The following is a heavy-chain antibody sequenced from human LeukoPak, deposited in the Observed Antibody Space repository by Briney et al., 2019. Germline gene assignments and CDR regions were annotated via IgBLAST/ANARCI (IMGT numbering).Heavy chain of an antibody. Sequence: PGGSLRLSCAASGFTFSSYCMHWVRQAPGKGLVWVSRIISDGSSTSYADSVKGRFTISRDNAKNSLYLQMNSLRAEDKAVYYCARGDWRDGYGDYWGQGPLVTVSS. V-gene: IGHV3-74*01. CDR2: IISDGSST. J-gene: IGHJ4*02. CDR1: GFTFSSYC. CDR3: ARGDWRDGYGDY. D-gene: IGHD5-24*01.